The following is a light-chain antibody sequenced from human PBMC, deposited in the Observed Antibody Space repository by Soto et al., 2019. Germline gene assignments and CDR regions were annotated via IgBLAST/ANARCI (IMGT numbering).Light chain of an antibody. J-gene: IGKJ5*01. CDR3: QQRSNWPSIT. CDR2: DAS. CDR1: QSVSSY. Sequence: EIVLTQSPATLSLSPGERATLSCRASQSVSSYLAWYQQKPGQAPRLLISDASNRATGIPVRFSGSGSGTDFTLTISSLEAEDSAVYYCQQRSNWPSITFGQGTRLEIK. V-gene: IGKV3-11*01.